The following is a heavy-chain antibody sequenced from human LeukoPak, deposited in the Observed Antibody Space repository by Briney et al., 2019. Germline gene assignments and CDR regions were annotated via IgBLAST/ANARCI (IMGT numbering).Heavy chain of an antibody. CDR2: INHSGST. V-gene: IGHV4-34*01. CDR1: GGSFSGYY. Sequence: SETLSLTCAVYGGSFSGYYWSWIRQPPVKALEWIEEINHSGSTNYNPSVKSRVTISVDTSKNQFSLKLSSVTAADTAVYYCARARSQWLVFSDYWGQGTLVTVSS. D-gene: IGHD6-19*01. J-gene: IGHJ4*02. CDR3: ARARSQWLVFSDY.